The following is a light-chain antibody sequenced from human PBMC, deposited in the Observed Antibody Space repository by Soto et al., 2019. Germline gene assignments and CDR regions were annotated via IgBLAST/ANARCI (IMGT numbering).Light chain of an antibody. CDR1: QSVRSN. V-gene: IGKV3-15*01. J-gene: IGKJ2*01. CDR2: GAS. CDR3: QQYGSSPYT. Sequence: EMVMTQSPATLSVSPGERATLSCRASQSVRSNLAWYQQKPGQAPRLLIYGASTRATGIPARFSGSGSGTEFTLTISSLQSEDFAVYYCQQYGSSPYTFGQGTKLEIK.